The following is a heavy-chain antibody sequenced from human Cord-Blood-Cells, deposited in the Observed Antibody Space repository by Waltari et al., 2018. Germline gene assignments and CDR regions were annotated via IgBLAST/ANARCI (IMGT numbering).Heavy chain of an antibody. CDR3: ARATSVVVPAAFDY. CDR2: IYSRGST. CDR1: GFTVSSNY. Sequence: EVQLVESGGGLIQPGGSLRLSCAASGFTVSSNYMSWVRQAPGKGLDWVSVIYSRGSTYYADSVKGRFTISRDNSKNTLYLQMNSLRAEDTAVYYCARATSVVVPAAFDYWGQGTLVTVSS. J-gene: IGHJ4*02. D-gene: IGHD2-2*01. V-gene: IGHV3-53*01.